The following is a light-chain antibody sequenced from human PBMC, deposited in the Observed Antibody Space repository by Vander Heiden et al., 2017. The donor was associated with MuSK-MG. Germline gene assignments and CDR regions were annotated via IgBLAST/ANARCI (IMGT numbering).Light chain of an antibody. CDR3: QKSNRAPPLT. Sequence: DIQMKQSPSSLSASVGGRVTITCGARQGISLYLAWYQQKPGKVPKLLISSASTLLSGVPSRFRGSGSGTAFTRTNSGLQTEDVATYYGQKSNRAPPLTLGGGTKVEIK. CDR1: QGISLY. CDR2: SAS. J-gene: IGKJ4*01. V-gene: IGKV1-27*01.